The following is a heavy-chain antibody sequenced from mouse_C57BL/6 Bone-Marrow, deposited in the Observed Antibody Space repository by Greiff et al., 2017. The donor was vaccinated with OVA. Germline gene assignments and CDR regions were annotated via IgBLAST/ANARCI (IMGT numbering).Heavy chain of an antibody. CDR2: IYPGDGDT. Sequence: VQLQQSGAELVKPGASVKISCKASGYAFSSYWMNWVKQRPGKGLEWIGQIYPGDGDTNYNGKFKGKATLTADKSSSTAYMELRSLTSEDTAVYYWARRREGLWFSFDYWGQGTTLTVSS. CDR3: ARRREGLWFSFDY. CDR1: GYAFSSYW. D-gene: IGHD2-2*01. J-gene: IGHJ2*01. V-gene: IGHV1-80*01.